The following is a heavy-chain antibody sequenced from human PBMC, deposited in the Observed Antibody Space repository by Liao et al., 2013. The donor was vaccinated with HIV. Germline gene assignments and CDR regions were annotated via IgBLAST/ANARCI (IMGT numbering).Heavy chain of an antibody. J-gene: IGHJ4*02. Sequence: QLQLQESGPGLVKPSETLSLTCTVSGGSISSSSYYWGWIRQPPGKGLEWIGSIYYSGSTYYNPSLKSRVTISVDTSKNQFSLKLSSVTAADTAVYYCARGGSGWGWYYFEYWGQGTLVTVSS. CDR2: IYYSGST. D-gene: IGHD6-19*01. V-gene: IGHV4-39*07. CDR1: GGSISSSSYY. CDR3: ARGGSGWGWYYFEY.